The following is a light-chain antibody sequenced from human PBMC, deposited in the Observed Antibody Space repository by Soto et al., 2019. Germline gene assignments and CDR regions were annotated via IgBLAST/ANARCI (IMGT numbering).Light chain of an antibody. CDR2: GAS. Sequence: EIVLTQSPGSLSLSPGERATLSCRASQSVNSNYLAWYQRKPGQAPRLLIYGASNRATDIPYRFSGSGSGTDFTLTISRLEAEDFAVYKCQQYDSTPLTFGQGTKVEVK. V-gene: IGKV3-20*01. CDR3: QQYDSTPLT. CDR1: QSVNSNY. J-gene: IGKJ1*01.